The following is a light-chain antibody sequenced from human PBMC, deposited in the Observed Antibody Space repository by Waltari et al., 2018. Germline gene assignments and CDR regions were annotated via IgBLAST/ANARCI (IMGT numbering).Light chain of an antibody. V-gene: IGKV4-1*01. CDR2: WAS. CDR3: QQYYSTPQRWT. Sequence: DIVMTQSPDSLAVSLGERATINCKSSQSVLYSSNNKNYLAWYQQKPGQPPKLLIYWASTRESGVPDRFSGSGSGTDFTLTISSLQAEDVAVYYCQQYYSTPQRWTFGQGTKVEIK. CDR1: QSVLYSSNNKNY. J-gene: IGKJ1*01.